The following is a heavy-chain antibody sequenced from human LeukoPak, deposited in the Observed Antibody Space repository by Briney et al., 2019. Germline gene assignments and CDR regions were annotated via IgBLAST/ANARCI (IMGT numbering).Heavy chain of an antibody. J-gene: IGHJ4*02. CDR2: FYSGGDT. D-gene: IGHD5-12*01. V-gene: IGHV3-53*01. Sequence: GGSLRLSCAVSGFTVSSNHMSWVRQAPGKGLEWVSVFYSGGDTHYADSVKGRFTISRNNAGDTLYLQMNSLRAEDTGVYYCAADLSGRQDYWGQGTPVTVSS. CDR1: GFTVSSNH. CDR3: AADLSGRQDY.